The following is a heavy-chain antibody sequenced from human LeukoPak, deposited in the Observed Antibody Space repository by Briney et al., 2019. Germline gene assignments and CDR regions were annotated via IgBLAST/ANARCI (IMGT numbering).Heavy chain of an antibody. D-gene: IGHD4-17*01. CDR1: GGSISSYY. CDR2: NYYSGST. J-gene: IGHJ4*02. Sequence: PSETLSLTCTVSGGSISSYYWSWIRQPPGKGLEWIGYNYYSGSTNYNPSLKSRVTISVDTSKNQFSLKLSSVTAADTAVYYCARHADYGDYEGPWYFDYWGQGTLVTVSS. CDR3: ARHADYGDYEGPWYFDY. V-gene: IGHV4-59*08.